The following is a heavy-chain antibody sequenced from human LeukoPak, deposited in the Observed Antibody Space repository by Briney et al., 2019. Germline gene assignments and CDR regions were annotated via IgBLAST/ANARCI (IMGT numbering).Heavy chain of an antibody. CDR1: GYTLIYYY. J-gene: IGHJ4*02. D-gene: IGHD4-17*01. Sequence: ASVKVSCKAFGYTLIYYYIQWLRQAPGQGLEWVGWIRPNNGGTHSAQKFQGRVSMTKDASINAAYMELNSLTSDDTAVYFCVRLLEGDYHYDYWGQGTLVIVSS. CDR2: IRPNNGGT. CDR3: VRLLEGDYHYDY. V-gene: IGHV1-2*02.